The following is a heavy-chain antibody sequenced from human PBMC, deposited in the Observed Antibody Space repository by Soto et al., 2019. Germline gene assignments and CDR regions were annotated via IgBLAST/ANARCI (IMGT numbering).Heavy chain of an antibody. V-gene: IGHV1-46*01. CDR1: GYTFTSYY. CDR2: INPSDGST. J-gene: IGHJ3*01. Sequence: QVQLVQSGAEVKKPGASVKLSCKTSGYTFTSYYIHWVRQAHGQGLEWVAIINPSDGSTSTTQKFRGSVTVTRDMSTSSVYMDLSSLRSEDTAVYYCALNAFDFWGQGTMVTVSS. CDR3: ALNAFDF.